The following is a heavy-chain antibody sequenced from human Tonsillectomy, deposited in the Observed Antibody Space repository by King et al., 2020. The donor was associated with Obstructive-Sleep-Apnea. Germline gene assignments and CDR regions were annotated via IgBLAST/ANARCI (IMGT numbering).Heavy chain of an antibody. CDR3: ARHTYYGSGGNPDF. J-gene: IGHJ4*02. CDR1: GGSISSYY. D-gene: IGHD3-10*01. CDR2: IYYNGNT. Sequence: PLQESGPGLVKPSETLSLTCTVSGGSISSYYWSWLRQPPGKGLEWLGYIYYNGNTYYSPSLKSRVTMSVDTSKKQFSLTLSSVTAADTAVYYCARHTYYGSGGNPDFWGQGTLVTVSS. V-gene: IGHV4-59*08.